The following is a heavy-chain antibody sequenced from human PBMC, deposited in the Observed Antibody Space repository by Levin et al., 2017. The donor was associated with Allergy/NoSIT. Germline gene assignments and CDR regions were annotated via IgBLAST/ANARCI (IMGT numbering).Heavy chain of an antibody. CDR2: IEYYSGNT. CDR3: ARVWEVPVGAFFDY. D-gene: IGHD3-16*01. Sequence: PGGSLRLSCTVSGVPLSGYFWTWIRQPPGKGLEWIGYIEYYSGNTDYNPSLKSRVTISVDKSKKQFSLNLRSVTAADTAVYFCARVWEVPVGAFFDYWGQGTLVTVSA. CDR1: GVPLSGYF. V-gene: IGHV4-59*01. J-gene: IGHJ4*02.